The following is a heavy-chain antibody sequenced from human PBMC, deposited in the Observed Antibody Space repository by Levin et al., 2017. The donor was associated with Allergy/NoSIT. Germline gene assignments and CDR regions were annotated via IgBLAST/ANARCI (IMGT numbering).Heavy chain of an antibody. CDR3: AREIAAPGLYHYGMDV. CDR1: GFTFSSYA. Sequence: GSLRLSCVASGFTFSSYAMNWVRQAPGKGLEWVSAIGGSGGSTFYEDSVKGRFTISRDNSKNTLYLPMNSLRAEDTARSYCAREIAAPGLYHYGMDVWGQGTTVTVSS. J-gene: IGHJ6*02. D-gene: IGHD6-13*01. V-gene: IGHV3-23*01. CDR2: IGGSGGST.